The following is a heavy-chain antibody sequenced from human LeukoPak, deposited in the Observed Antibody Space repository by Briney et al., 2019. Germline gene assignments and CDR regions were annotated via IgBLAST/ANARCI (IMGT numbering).Heavy chain of an antibody. CDR3: VRPLDSSKNYFDY. J-gene: IGHJ4*02. D-gene: IGHD6-13*01. Sequence: PGGSLRLSCAASGFTFSSYSMNWVRQAPGKGLEWVSSISSSSSYIYYADSVKGRFTISRDNAKNSLYLQMNSLRAEDTAVYYCVRPLDSSKNYFDYWGQETLVTVSA. CDR2: ISSSSSYI. V-gene: IGHV3-21*01. CDR1: GFTFSSYS.